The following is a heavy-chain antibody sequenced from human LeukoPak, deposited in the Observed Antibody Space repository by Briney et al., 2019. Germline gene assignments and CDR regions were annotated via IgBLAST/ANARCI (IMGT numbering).Heavy chain of an antibody. CDR1: GFTFSSYW. V-gene: IGHV3-7*01. J-gene: IGHJ1*01. Sequence: PGGSLRLSCAASGFTFSSYWVQWVRQAPGKGLEWVANIKQDGSEKYYADSVKGRFIISRDNAKNALYLQMNSLRAEDTAVYSCATGGNFYYSHWGQGTLVTVSS. CDR2: IKQDGSEK. D-gene: IGHD4-11*01. CDR3: ATGGNFYYSH.